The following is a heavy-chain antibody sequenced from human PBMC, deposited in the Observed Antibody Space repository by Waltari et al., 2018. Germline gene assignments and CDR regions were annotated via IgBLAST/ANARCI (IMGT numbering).Heavy chain of an antibody. CDR1: GFTFSSYA. V-gene: IGHV3-64*07. Sequence: EVQLVESGGGLVQPGGSLRLSCAASGFTFSSYAMHWVRQAPGKGLEYVSAISSNGGITYYADSVKGRFTISRDNSKNTLYLQMGSLRAEDMAVYYCARDVGSSSWYRSPAFDIWGQGTMVTVSS. J-gene: IGHJ3*02. CDR3: ARDVGSSSWYRSPAFDI. D-gene: IGHD6-13*01. CDR2: ISSNGGIT.